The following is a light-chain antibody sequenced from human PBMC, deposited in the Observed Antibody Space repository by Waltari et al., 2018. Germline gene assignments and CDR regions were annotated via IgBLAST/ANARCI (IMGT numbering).Light chain of an antibody. CDR3: QKYGRLPAT. Sequence: EIVLTQSPGTPSLSPGERATLSCRASQSVSRYLAWYQQKPGQAPRLLIYEASSRATGIPDRCSGSGSGTDFSLTISRLEPEDFAVYYCQKYGRLPATFGQGTKVEIK. J-gene: IGKJ1*01. CDR1: QSVSRY. CDR2: EAS. V-gene: IGKV3-20*01.